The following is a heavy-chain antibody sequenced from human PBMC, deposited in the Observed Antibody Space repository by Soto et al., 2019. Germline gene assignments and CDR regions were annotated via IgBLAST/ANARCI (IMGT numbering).Heavy chain of an antibody. CDR1: SESFSGYY. V-gene: IGHV4-34*01. D-gene: IGHD2-2*01. CDR2: INHSGST. Sequence: PSETLSLTCAVYSESFSGYYWSWIRQPPGKGLEWIGEINHSGSTNYNPSLKSRVTISVDTSKNQFSLKLSSVTAADTAVYYCASFYCSSTSCYVFLYYWGKGTLVIVSS. J-gene: IGHJ4*02. CDR3: ASFYCSSTSCYVFLYY.